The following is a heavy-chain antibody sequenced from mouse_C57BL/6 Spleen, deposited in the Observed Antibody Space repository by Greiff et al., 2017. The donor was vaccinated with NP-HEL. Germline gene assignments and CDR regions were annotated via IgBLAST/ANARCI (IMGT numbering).Heavy chain of an antibody. V-gene: IGHV1-4*01. CDR1: GYTFTSYT. CDR3: ATTVVATKFDY. Sequence: QVQLKQSGAELARPGASVKMSCKASGYTFTSYTMHWVKQRPGQGLEWIGYINPSSGYTKYNQKFKDKATLTADKSSSTAYMQLSSLTSEDSAVYYCATTVVATKFDYWGQGTTLTVSS. D-gene: IGHD1-1*01. CDR2: INPSSGYT. J-gene: IGHJ2*01.